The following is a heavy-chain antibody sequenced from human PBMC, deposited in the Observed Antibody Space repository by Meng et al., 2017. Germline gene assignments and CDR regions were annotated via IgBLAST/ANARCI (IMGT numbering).Heavy chain of an antibody. CDR3: ARAHGYGVYDY. J-gene: IGHJ4*02. Sequence: VRPVGSGGGLVQPGGSLRLSCAASGFTFSSYDMHWVRQATGKGLEWVSAIGTAGDTYYPGSVKGRFTISRENAKNSLYLQMNSLRAGDTAVYYCARAHGYGVYDYWGQGTLVTVSS. CDR2: IGTAGDT. V-gene: IGHV3-13*01. CDR1: GFTFSSYD. D-gene: IGHD2-15*01.